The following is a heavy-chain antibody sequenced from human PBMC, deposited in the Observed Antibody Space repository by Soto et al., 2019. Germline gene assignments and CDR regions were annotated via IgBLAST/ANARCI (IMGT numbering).Heavy chain of an antibody. J-gene: IGHJ1*01. Sequence: RSLTFRVSGXHISDFSWSWIRQPAGKGLEWIGRITINGNTQKNPSFKSRVTMSIDTSRNHFSLNLQSATAADTALYYCARETGENWTYEAHWGPGTLVTVSS. D-gene: IGHD1-7*01. CDR3: ARETGENWTYEAH. CDR1: GXHISDFS. V-gene: IGHV4-4*07. CDR2: ITINGNT.